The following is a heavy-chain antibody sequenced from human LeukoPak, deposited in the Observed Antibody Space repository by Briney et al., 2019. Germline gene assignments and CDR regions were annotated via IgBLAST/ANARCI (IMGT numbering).Heavy chain of an antibody. CDR3: ARDSTYDYVWGSYRYYDAFDI. J-gene: IGHJ3*02. D-gene: IGHD3-16*02. V-gene: IGHV1-69*13. CDR1: GGTFSSYA. Sequence: GASVKVSCKASGGTFSSYAISWVRQAPGQGLEWMGGIIPIFGTANYAQKFQGRVTITADESTSTAYMELSSLRSEDTAVYYCARDSTYDYVWGSYRYYDAFDIWGQGTMVTVSS. CDR2: IIPIFGTA.